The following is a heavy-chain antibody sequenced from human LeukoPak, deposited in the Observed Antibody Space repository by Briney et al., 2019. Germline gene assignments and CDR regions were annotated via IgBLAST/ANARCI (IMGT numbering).Heavy chain of an antibody. CDR3: ARQTDGSGSSLFDY. V-gene: IGHV4-59*08. Sequence: SETLSLTCTVSGGSISSYYWSWIRQPPGKGLEWIGYIYYSGSTNYNPSLKSRVTISVDTSKNQFSLKLSSVTAADTAVYYCARQTDGSGSSLFDYWAREPWSPSPQ. D-gene: IGHD3-10*01. CDR2: IYYSGST. CDR1: GGSISSYY. J-gene: IGHJ4*02.